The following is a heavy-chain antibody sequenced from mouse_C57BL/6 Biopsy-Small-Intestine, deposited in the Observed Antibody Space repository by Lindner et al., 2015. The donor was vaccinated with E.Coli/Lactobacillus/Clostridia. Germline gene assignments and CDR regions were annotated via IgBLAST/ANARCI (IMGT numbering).Heavy chain of an antibody. CDR3: AQNYYGANWFDP. V-gene: IGHV1-81*01. D-gene: IGHD1-1*02. CDR2: IIPIFGTA. CDR1: GGTFSSYA. Sequence: SVKVSCKASGGTFSSYAISWVRQAPGQGLEWMGGIIPIFGTANYAQKFQGRVTITADESTSTAYMELSSLRSEDTAVYYCAQNYYGANWFDPWGQGTLVTVSS. J-gene: IGHJ4*01.